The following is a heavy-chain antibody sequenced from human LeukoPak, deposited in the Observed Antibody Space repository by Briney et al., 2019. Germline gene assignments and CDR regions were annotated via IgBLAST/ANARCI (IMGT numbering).Heavy chain of an antibody. J-gene: IGHJ4*02. V-gene: IGHV3-21*01. CDR1: EFTFSTYS. D-gene: IGHD2/OR15-2a*01. CDR2: ISSSSSYV. CDR3: ARDGQYYFDY. Sequence: GSLRLSCAASEFTFSTYSMNWVRQAPGKGLEWVSSISSSSSYVYYADSVKGRFTISRDNAKNSLYLQMNSLRAEGTAVYYCARDGQYYFDYWGQGTLVTVSS.